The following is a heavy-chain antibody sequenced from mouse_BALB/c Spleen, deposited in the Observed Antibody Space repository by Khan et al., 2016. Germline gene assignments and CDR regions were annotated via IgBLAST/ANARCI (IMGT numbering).Heavy chain of an antibody. CDR2: INYSGST. J-gene: IGHJ4*01. V-gene: IGHV3-2*02. CDR3: ARYGYFYYAMDY. Sequence: EVQLQESGPGLVKPSQSLSLTCTVTGYSITSDYAWNWIRQFPGNKLEWMGYINYSGSTGYNPSLKSRISVTRETSKNQFFLQLNSVTAEDTATYYCARYGYFYYAMDYWGQGTSVTVSS. CDR1: GYSITSDYA. D-gene: IGHD2-2*01.